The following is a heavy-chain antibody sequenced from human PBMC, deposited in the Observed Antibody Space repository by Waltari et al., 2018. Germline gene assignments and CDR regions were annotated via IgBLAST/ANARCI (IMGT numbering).Heavy chain of an antibody. CDR2: IYSSGST. D-gene: IGHD3-10*01. CDR1: GGSISSYH. Sequence: QVQLQESGPGLVKPSETLSLTCTFSGGSISSYHWSWIRQPPGKGLEWIGYIYSSGSTNYNPSLKSRVIISVDTSKNQFSLKVRSMTAADTAVYYCARDRGYQDYWGQGTLVTVSS. J-gene: IGHJ4*02. V-gene: IGHV4-59*01. CDR3: ARDRGYQDY.